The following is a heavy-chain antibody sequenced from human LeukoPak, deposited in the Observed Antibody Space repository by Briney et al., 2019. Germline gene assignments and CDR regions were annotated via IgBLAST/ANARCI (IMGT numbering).Heavy chain of an antibody. CDR3: ARGYCSSASCQYYFDY. V-gene: IGHV1-3*01. J-gene: IGHJ4*02. Sequence: ASVKVSCKASGYTFTIYAIHWVRQAPGQRLEWMGWINAGNGDTVYSQRFQGRVTITRDTSVSTVDMELSSLRSEDTAVYYCARGYCSSASCQYYFDYWGQGTLVTVSS. CDR1: GYTFTIYA. CDR2: INAGNGDT. D-gene: IGHD2-2*01.